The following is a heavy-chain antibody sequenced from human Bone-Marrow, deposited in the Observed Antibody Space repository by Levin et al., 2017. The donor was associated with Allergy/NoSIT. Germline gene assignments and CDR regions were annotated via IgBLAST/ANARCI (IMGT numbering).Heavy chain of an antibody. D-gene: IGHD3-3*01. CDR1: GFTFSSYG. CDR2: ISYDGSNK. Sequence: GESLKISCAASGFTFSSYGMHWVRQAPGKGLEWVAVISYDGSNKYYADSVKGRFTISRDNSKNTLYLQMNSLRAEDTAVYYCAKDRNGAWSTYYDFWSGYYTSNYYYGMDVWGQGTTVTVSS. CDR3: AKDRNGAWSTYYDFWSGYYTSNYYYGMDV. V-gene: IGHV3-30*18. J-gene: IGHJ6*02.